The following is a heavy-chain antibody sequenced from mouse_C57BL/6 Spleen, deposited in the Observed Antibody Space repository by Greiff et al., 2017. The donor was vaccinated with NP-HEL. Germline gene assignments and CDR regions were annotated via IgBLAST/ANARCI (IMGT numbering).Heavy chain of an antibody. Sequence: EVKLVESGGGLVKPGGSLKLSCAASGFTFSSYAMSWVRQTPEKRLEWVATISDGGSYTYYPDNVQGRFTISRDNAKNNLYLQMSHLKSEDTAMYYCARDGGGNFDYWGQGTTLTVSS. J-gene: IGHJ2*01. V-gene: IGHV5-4*01. CDR2: ISDGGSYT. CDR3: ARDGGGNFDY. CDR1: GFTFSSYA.